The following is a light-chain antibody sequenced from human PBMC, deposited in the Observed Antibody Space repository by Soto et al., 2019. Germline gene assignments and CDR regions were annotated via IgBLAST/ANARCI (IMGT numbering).Light chain of an antibody. CDR2: DAS. CDR3: QQYKSPPWT. CDR1: QSISSW. Sequence: DIQMTQSPSTLSASVGDRVTVTCRASQSISSWLAWYQQKPGKAPTLLMYDASNLQGGVPFRFSGSGSGTEFTLTISDLQPDDFATYYCQQYKSPPWTFGQGTKVDIK. J-gene: IGKJ1*01. V-gene: IGKV1-5*01.